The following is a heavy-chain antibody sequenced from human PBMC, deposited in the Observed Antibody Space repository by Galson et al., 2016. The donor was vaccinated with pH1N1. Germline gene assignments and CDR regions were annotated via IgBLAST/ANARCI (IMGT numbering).Heavy chain of an antibody. J-gene: IGHJ2*01. CDR2: IYYSESM. CDR1: GGSISISSHY. Sequence: SETLSLTCTVSGGSISISSHYWGWIRQPPGKGLEWIGSIYYSESMHYNPSLKSRVTISVDTSKNQLFLKLSSVTAADTAVYYCAGPDYVDVDLKDWYFDLWGRGTLVTVSS. D-gene: IGHD4-17*01. V-gene: IGHV4-39*01. CDR3: AGPDYVDVDLKDWYFDL.